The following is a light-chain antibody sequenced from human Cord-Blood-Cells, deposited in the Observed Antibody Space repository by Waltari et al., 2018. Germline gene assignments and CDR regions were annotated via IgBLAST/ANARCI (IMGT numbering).Light chain of an antibody. J-gene: IGLJ1*01. V-gene: IGLV2-23*01. Sequence: QSITISCTGTSSDVGSYNLVSWYQQHPGKAPKLMIYEGSKRPSGVSNRFSGSKSGNTASLTISGLQAEDEADYYCCSYVGSSTYVFGTGTKVTVL. CDR3: CSYVGSSTYV. CDR1: SSDVGSYNL. CDR2: EGS.